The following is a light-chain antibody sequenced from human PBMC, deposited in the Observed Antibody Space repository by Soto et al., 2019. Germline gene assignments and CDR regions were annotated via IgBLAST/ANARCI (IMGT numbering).Light chain of an antibody. CDR2: DAS. V-gene: IGKV3-15*01. CDR3: QQYNNWWT. J-gene: IGKJ1*01. CDR1: QSVSGN. Sequence: EIVMTQSPATLSVSPGERATLSCRASQSVSGNLAWYQQKPGQAPRLLIYDASTRATGIPARFSGSGSGTEFTLTISSLQSEDLAVYFCQQYNNWWTFGQGTKVEI.